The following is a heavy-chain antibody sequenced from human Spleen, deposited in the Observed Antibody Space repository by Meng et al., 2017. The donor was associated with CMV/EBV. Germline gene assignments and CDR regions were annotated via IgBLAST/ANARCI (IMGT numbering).Heavy chain of an antibody. D-gene: IGHD3-3*01. CDR2: IIPIFGTA. CDR1: GGTFSSYA. J-gene: IGHJ6*02. V-gene: IGHV1-69*05. Sequence: SVKVSCKASGGTFSSYAISWVRQAPGQGLEWMGGIIPIFGTANYAQKFQGRVTITTDESTSTAYMELSSLRSEDTAVYYCARDRITIFGVVTPPGYYGMDVWGQGTTVTVSS. CDR3: ARDRITIFGVVTPPGYYGMDV.